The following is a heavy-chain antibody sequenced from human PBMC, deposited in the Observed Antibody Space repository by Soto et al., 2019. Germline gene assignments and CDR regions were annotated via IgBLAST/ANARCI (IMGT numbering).Heavy chain of an antibody. CDR1: GFTFSSYA. CDR2: ISGSGGST. V-gene: IGHV3-23*01. Sequence: EVQLLESGGGLVQPGGSLRLSCAASGFTFSSYAMSWVRQAPGKGLEWVSAISGSGGSTYYPDSVKGRFTISRDNSKNTLYLQMTGLRADDTAVDHCAKDSHTECDFDYWGHGTLVTVSS. J-gene: IGHJ4*01. D-gene: IGHD2-8*02. CDR3: AKDSHTECDFDY.